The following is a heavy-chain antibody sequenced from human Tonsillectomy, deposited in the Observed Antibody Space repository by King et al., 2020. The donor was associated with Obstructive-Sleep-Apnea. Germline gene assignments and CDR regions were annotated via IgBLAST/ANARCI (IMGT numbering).Heavy chain of an antibody. CDR1: GFTFSSYA. J-gene: IGHJ3*01. CDR3: AKGDNYYDSSDYSDAFDV. D-gene: IGHD3-22*01. CDR2: ISGSGGRT. Sequence: VQLVESGGGLVQPGGSLRLSCVASGFTFSSYAMSWVRQAPGKGLEWGSAISGSGGRTYYADSVKGRFTLSRDNSKNTLYLQMNPLRAEDTAVYYCAKGDNYYDSSDYSDAFDVWGQGTLVTVSS. V-gene: IGHV3-23*04.